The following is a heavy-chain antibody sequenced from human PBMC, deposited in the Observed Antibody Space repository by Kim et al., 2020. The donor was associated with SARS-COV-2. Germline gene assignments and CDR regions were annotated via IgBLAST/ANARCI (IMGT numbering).Heavy chain of an antibody. Sequence: GTTNYNPSLKSRVTIAVDTSKKHFSLKLNSVTTADTAVYYCARDRQVFDYWGRGTLVTVSS. J-gene: IGHJ4*02. CDR3: ARDRQVFDY. CDR2: GTT. V-gene: IGHV4-61*03.